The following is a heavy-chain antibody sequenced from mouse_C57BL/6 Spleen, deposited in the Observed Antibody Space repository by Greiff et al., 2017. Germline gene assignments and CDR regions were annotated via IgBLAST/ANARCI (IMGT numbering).Heavy chain of an antibody. CDR2: IDPSDSYT. J-gene: IGHJ3*01. Sequence: QVQLKQPGAELVMPGASVKLSCKASGYTFTSYWMHWVKQRPGQGLEWIGEIDPSDSYTNYNQKFKGKSTLTVDKSSSTAYMQLSSLTSEDSAVYYCAIVKYGSWFAYWGQGTLVTVSA. CDR3: AIVKYGSWFAY. D-gene: IGHD2-10*02. V-gene: IGHV1-69*01. CDR1: GYTFTSYW.